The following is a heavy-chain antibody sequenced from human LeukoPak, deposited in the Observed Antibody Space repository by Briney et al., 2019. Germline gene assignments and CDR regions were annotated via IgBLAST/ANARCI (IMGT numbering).Heavy chain of an antibody. D-gene: IGHD3-22*01. CDR3: ARVSYYDSSGYPEYFHH. CDR2: IIPILGIP. V-gene: IGHV1-69*04. CDR1: GGTFSSYA. Sequence: SVKVSCKASGGTFSSYAISWVRQAPGKGLEWMGRIIPILGIPNYAQKFQGRVTITADKSTTTAYMELSSLRSEDTAVYYCARVSYYDSSGYPEYFHHWGQGTLVTVSS. J-gene: IGHJ1*01.